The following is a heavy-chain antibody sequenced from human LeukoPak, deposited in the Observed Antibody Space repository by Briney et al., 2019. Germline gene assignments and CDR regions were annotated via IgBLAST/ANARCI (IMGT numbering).Heavy chain of an antibody. D-gene: IGHD3-3*01. CDR3: ARLWSGYRPPDY. CDR1: GGSLSSYY. J-gene: IGHJ4*02. CDR2: IYDSGST. Sequence: PSETLSLTCTVSGGSLSSYYWSWIRQPPGKGLEWIGYIYDSGSTDFTPSLKSRVTISVDTSKSQISLKLRSVTAADTAMYYCARLWSGYRPPDYWGQGTLVTVSS. V-gene: IGHV4-59*08.